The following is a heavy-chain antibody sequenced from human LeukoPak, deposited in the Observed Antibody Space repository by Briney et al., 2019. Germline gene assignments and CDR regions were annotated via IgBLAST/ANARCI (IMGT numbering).Heavy chain of an antibody. D-gene: IGHD6-13*01. Sequence: PGGSLRLSCAASGFTFDDYAMHWVRQAPGKGLEWVSGISWNSGSIGYADSVKGRFTISRDNAKNSLYLQMNSLRAEDTALYYCAKDVQYSSSPRGYFQHWGQGTLVTVSS. CDR1: GFTFDDYA. CDR2: ISWNSGSI. J-gene: IGHJ1*01. V-gene: IGHV3-9*01. CDR3: AKDVQYSSSPRGYFQH.